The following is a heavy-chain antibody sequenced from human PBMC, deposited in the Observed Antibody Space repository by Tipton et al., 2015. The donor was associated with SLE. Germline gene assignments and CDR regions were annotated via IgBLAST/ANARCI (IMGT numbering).Heavy chain of an antibody. CDR3: AGGPIFGVEEAD. CDR2: MNPNSGNT. CDR1: GYTFTRYD. J-gene: IGHJ4*02. D-gene: IGHD3-3*01. V-gene: IGHV1-8*01. Sequence: QLVQSGPEVKKPGASVKVSCKASGYTFTRYDINWVRQATGQGLEWMGWMNPNSGNTGYAQKFQGRVTMTRNTSISTAYMELSSLRSEDTAVYYCAGGPIFGVEEADWGQGTLVTVSS.